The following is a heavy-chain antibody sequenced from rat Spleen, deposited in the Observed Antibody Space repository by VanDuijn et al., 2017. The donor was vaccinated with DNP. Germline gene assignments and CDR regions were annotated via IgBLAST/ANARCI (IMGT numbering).Heavy chain of an antibody. CDR3: ARALATVVPTGAMDA. V-gene: IGHV2-6*01. J-gene: IGHJ4*01. Sequence: QVQLRESGPGLVQPSQTLSLTCTVSGFSLTSYTLTWVRQPPGKGLEWIAAMSSGGSTYYNSALKSRLSISRDTSKSQVFLKMKSLQTEETAIYCCARALATVVPTGAMDAWGQGTSVTVSS. CDR2: MSSGGST. D-gene: IGHD1-3*01. CDR1: GFSLTSYT.